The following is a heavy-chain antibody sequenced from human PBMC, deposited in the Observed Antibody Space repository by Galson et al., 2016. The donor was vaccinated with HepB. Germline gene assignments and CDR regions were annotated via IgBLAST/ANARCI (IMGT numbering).Heavy chain of an antibody. CDR1: GFTLSRYW. V-gene: IGHV3-7*04. J-gene: IGHJ4*02. CDR2: IKEDGSEK. CDR3: TRDIAAFGGVME. D-gene: IGHD3-16*01. Sequence: SLRLSCAGSGFTLSRYWMSWVRQAPGKGLEWVANIKEDGSEKMYVDSVKGRFTISRDNAKNSVYLQMNSLRAEDTAVYYCTRDIAAFGGVMEWGQGTLVTVSS.